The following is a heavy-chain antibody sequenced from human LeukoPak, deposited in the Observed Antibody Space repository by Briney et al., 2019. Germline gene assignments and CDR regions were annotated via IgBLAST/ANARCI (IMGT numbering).Heavy chain of an antibody. CDR1: GFPFSSYA. CDR2: ISGSGDRK. CDR3: ARDIISFIEGVIQH. D-gene: IGHD3-16*02. J-gene: IGHJ4*02. Sequence: PGGSLRLSCAASGFPFSSYAMTWVRQPPGKGLEWVSAISGSGDRKNYADSVKGRFTTSRDNSMNTLYPQTNILRAEDTAVYYCARDIISFIEGVIQHWGQGTLVTVSS. V-gene: IGHV3-23*01.